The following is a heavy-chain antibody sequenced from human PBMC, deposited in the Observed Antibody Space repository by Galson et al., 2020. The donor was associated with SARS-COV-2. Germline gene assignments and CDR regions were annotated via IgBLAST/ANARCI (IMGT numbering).Heavy chain of an antibody. D-gene: IGHD5-12*01. Sequence: SETLSLTCTVSGGSISSGSNYWSWIRQPAGKGLERIGRIYTSGSTNYNPSLKSRVTISVDTSKNQFSLKLSSVTAADTAVYYCARESDVGKILRWVWFDYWGQGTLVTVSS. J-gene: IGHJ4*02. CDR1: GGSISSGSNY. CDR2: IYTSGST. CDR3: ARESDVGKILRWVWFDY. V-gene: IGHV4-61*02.